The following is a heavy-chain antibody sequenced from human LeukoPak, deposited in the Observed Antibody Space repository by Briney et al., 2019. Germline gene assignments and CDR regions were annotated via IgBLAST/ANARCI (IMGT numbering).Heavy chain of an antibody. CDR2: IKQDGSEK. CDR1: GFTFSNAW. D-gene: IGHD1-26*01. V-gene: IGHV3-7*01. J-gene: IGHJ4*02. Sequence: GGSLRLSCTASGFTFSNAWMSWVRQAPGKGLEWVANIKQDGSEKYYVDSVKGRFTISRDNAKNSLYLQMNSLRAEDTAVYYCARCEMRLWYSGSKTFPDYWGQGTLVTVSS. CDR3: ARCEMRLWYSGSKTFPDY.